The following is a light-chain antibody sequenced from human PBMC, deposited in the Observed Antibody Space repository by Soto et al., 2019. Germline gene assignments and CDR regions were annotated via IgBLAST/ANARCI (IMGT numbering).Light chain of an antibody. CDR2: RTD. CDR1: SSDIGATYD. J-gene: IGLJ3*02. V-gene: IGLV1-40*01. CDR3: QSYDSTLSAWV. Sequence: QPVLTQPPSVSGAPGQRVTISCTGSSSDIGATYDIHWYQQLPGTAPKLLIYRTDHRPSGVPDRFSGSKSGTSASLAVTGLQAEDEASYHCQSYDSTLSAWVFGGGTQLTVL.